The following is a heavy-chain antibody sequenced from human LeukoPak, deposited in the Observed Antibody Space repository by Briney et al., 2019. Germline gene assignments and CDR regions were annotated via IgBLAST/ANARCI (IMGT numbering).Heavy chain of an antibody. J-gene: IGHJ4*02. D-gene: IGHD3-3*01. CDR3: AKDFWRGYYPNY. Sequence: PGGSLRLSCAASGFTFSSYAMSWVRQAPGKGLEWVSGSGSGGSTYYADSVKGRFTISRDNSKNTLYLQMNSLRAEDTAVYYCAKDFWRGYYPNYWGQGTLVTVSS. CDR2: SGSGGST. V-gene: IGHV3-23*01. CDR1: GFTFSSYA.